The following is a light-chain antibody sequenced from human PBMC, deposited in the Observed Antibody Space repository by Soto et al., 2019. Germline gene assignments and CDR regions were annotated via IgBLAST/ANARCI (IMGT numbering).Light chain of an antibody. V-gene: IGKV1-5*01. CDR3: QQYNSYSTT. Sequence: GDSVTITCRVRVVISTSIAWYQHNPEKAPKLLMFDVSNPEIGVPSRFSGSGSGTESTLTISSLHSDDFATYYCQQYNSYSTTFGQGTKV. CDR1: VVISTS. J-gene: IGKJ1*01. CDR2: DVS.